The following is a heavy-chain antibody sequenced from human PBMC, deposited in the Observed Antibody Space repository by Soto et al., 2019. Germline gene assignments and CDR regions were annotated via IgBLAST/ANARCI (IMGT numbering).Heavy chain of an antibody. CDR3: AKSGGYSELTN. D-gene: IGHD1-26*01. J-gene: IGHJ4*02. CDR2: ISYDGYNK. Sequence: QVQLVESGGGVVQPGRSLRLSCAASGFTFSDYDMHWVRQAPGKGLEWVAVISYDGYNKYYADSVKGRFTISRDNSKNTLYLQMNSLRAEDKALYYGAKSGGYSELTNWGQGTLVTVSS. V-gene: IGHV3-30*18. CDR1: GFTFSDYD.